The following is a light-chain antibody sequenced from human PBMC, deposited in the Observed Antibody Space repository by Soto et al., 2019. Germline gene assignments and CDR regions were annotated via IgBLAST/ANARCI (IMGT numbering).Light chain of an antibody. Sequence: EIVMTQSPGTLSVSPGERATLSCRASQSVSSNLAWYQQKPGQAPRLLIYGASTRATGIPARFSGSGSETEFTLTISSLQSEDFAFHCCQQFYNWPRTFGQGTKVEIK. V-gene: IGKV3-15*01. J-gene: IGKJ1*01. CDR3: QQFYNWPRT. CDR2: GAS. CDR1: QSVSSN.